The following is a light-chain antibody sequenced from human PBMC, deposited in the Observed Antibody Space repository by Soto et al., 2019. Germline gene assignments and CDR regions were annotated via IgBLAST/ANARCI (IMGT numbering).Light chain of an antibody. J-gene: IGKJ1*01. Sequence: EIVLTQSPGTLSLSPGERATLSCRASQTISITYLAWYQQKPGQAPRLLICGASSRATGIPDRFSGSGSGTDFTLTIRRLEPEDFAVYYCQQYGSSPWTFGQGTKVEIK. CDR3: QQYGSSPWT. CDR1: QTISITY. V-gene: IGKV3-20*01. CDR2: GAS.